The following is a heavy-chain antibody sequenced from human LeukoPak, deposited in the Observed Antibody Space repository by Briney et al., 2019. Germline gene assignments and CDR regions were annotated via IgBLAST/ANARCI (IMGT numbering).Heavy chain of an antibody. D-gene: IGHD3-3*01. J-gene: IGHJ4*02. CDR1: GGSISSYY. Sequence: SETLSLTCTVSGGSISSYYWSWIRQPPGKGLEWIGYIYYSGSTNYNPSLKSRVTISVDTSKNQFSLKLSSVTAADTAVYYCARGGSITIFGVVIQYYFDYWGQGTLVTVSS. CDR2: IYYSGST. CDR3: ARGGSITIFGVVIQYYFDY. V-gene: IGHV4-59*12.